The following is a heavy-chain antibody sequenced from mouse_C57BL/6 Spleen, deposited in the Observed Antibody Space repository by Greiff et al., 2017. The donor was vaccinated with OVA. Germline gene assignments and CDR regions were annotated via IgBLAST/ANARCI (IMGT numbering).Heavy chain of an antibody. V-gene: IGHV1-82*01. J-gene: IGHJ3*01. CDR1: GYAFSSYW. CDR2: IYPGDGDT. CDR3: ARSLYYGYDGFDY. D-gene: IGHD2-2*01. Sequence: VQLQQSGPELVKPGASVKISCKASGYAFSSYWMNWVKQRPGKGLEWIGRIYPGDGDTNYNGKFKGKATLTADKSSSTAYMQLSSLTSEDSAVYFMARSLYYGYDGFDYWGQGTLVTVSA.